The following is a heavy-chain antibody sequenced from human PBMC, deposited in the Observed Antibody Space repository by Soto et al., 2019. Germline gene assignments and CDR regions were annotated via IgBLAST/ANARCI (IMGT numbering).Heavy chain of an antibody. CDR1: GGSISSGDYY. D-gene: IGHD3-10*02. CDR2: IYYSGST. Sequence: PSETLSLTCTVSGGSISSGDYYWSWIRQPPGKGLEWIGYIYYSGSTYYNPPLKSRVTISVDTSKNQFSLKLSSVTAADTAVYYCASVRGHYSRRGWFDPWGQGTLVTVSS. J-gene: IGHJ5*02. V-gene: IGHV4-30-4*01. CDR3: ASVRGHYSRRGWFDP.